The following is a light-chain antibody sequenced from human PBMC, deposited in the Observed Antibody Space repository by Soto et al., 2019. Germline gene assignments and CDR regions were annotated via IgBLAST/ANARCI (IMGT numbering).Light chain of an antibody. J-gene: IGLJ1*01. CDR2: EVT. Sequence: QSALTQPASVSGSPGQSIAISCSGTTSDVGIVSWYQHHPGKAPKLMIHEVTERPSGVSDRFSGSKSGNSASLTISGLQAEDEADYFCYSFGGSGYVFGTGTKVTVL. CDR3: YSFGGSGYV. CDR1: TSDVGI. V-gene: IGLV2-23*02.